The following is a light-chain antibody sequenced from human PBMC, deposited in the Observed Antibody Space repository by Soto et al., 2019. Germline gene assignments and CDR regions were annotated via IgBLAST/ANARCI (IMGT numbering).Light chain of an antibody. Sequence: DIQMTQSPSSLSASVGDRVTITCQASQDISNYLNWYQQKPGKAPKLLIYDASNLETGVPSRFSGSVSGTDFTLTISSLQPEDSATYYCQQYDNLPRFTFGPGTKVDIK. CDR3: QQYDNLPRFT. CDR1: QDISNY. CDR2: DAS. J-gene: IGKJ3*01. V-gene: IGKV1-33*01.